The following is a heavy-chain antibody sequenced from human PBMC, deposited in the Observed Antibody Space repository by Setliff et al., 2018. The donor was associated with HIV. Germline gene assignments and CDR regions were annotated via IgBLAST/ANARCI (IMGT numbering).Heavy chain of an antibody. J-gene: IGHJ4*01. CDR1: GFNFDDYA. V-gene: IGHV3-43D*03. CDR3: AKDENNDGYYSYFDY. Sequence: GESLRLSCATSGFNFDDYAMHWVRQAPGKGLEWVSLISGDGLSIYYADSVKGRFTTSRDNSKNSLYLQMNSLRVEDTALYYCAKDENNDGYYSYFDYWGQGTLVTVSS. CDR2: ISGDGLSI. D-gene: IGHD3-22*01.